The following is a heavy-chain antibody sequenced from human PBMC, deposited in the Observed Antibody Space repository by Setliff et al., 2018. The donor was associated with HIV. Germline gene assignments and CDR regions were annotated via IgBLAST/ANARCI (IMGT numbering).Heavy chain of an antibody. D-gene: IGHD3-22*01. J-gene: IGHJ3*02. V-gene: IGHV4-59*01. CDR3: ARTFNSGYLSYAFDI. CDR2: IYYSGNT. CDR1: GGSISNYY. Sequence: PSDTLSLTCSVSGGSISNYYWSWIRQPPGKGLEWIGYIYYSGNTNYSPSLKSRVTISVDTSKNQFSLKLSSVTAADTAVYYCARTFNSGYLSYAFDIWGQGTMVTVSS.